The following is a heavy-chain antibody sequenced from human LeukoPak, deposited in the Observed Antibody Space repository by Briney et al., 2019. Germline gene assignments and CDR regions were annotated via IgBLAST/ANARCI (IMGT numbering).Heavy chain of an antibody. CDR1: GGSISSYY. Sequence: PSETLSLTCTVSGGSISSYYWSWIRKPPGKGLEWIGYIYYSGSTNYNPSLKSRVTISVDTSKNQFSLKLSSVTAADTAVYYCARWGGSQLCGFAPWGQGTLVTVSS. J-gene: IGHJ5*02. CDR2: IYYSGST. CDR3: ARWGGSQLCGFAP. V-gene: IGHV4-59*01. D-gene: IGHD2-15*01.